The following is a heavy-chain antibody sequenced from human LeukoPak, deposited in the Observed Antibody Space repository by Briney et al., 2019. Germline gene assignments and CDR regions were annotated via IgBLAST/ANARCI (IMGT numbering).Heavy chain of an antibody. Sequence: GESLKISCKGSGYSFTSYWIGWVRQMPGKGLEWMGIIYPGDSDTRYSPSFQGQVTISADKSISTAYLQWSSLEASDTAMYYCARVPAYSSGWYFGDYWGQGTLVTVSS. V-gene: IGHV5-51*01. J-gene: IGHJ4*02. CDR1: GYSFTSYW. D-gene: IGHD6-19*01. CDR2: IYPGDSDT. CDR3: ARVPAYSSGWYFGDY.